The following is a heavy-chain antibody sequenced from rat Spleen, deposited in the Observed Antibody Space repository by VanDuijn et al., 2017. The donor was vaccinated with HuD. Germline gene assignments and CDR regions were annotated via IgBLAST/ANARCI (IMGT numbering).Heavy chain of an antibody. CDR1: GFTFSDYN. D-gene: IGHD1-6*01. CDR3: ASLMYTPDYLGVMDV. Sequence: EVQLVESGGGLVQPGRSLRLSCAASGFTFSDYNMAWVRQAPRKGLEWVAIITYDGSSSYYRDSVKGRFTISRDNAESTLYLQMDSLRSEDTATYYCASLMYTPDYLGVMDVWGQGASVTVSS. CDR2: ITYDGSSS. J-gene: IGHJ4*01. V-gene: IGHV5-7*01.